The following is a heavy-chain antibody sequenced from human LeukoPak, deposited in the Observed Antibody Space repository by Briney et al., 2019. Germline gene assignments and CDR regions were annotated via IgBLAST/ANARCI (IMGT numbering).Heavy chain of an antibody. CDR2: IYYSGST. CDR1: GGSISSSSYY. CDR3: ARLEYCSGGSCYDFDY. D-gene: IGHD2-15*01. J-gene: IGHJ4*02. V-gene: IGHV4-39*01. Sequence: SETLSLTCTVSGGSISSSSYYWGWIRQPPGKGLEWIGSIYYSGSTYYNPSLKSRVTISVDTSKNQFSLKLSSVTAADTDVYYSARLEYCSGGSCYDFDYWGQGTLVTVSS.